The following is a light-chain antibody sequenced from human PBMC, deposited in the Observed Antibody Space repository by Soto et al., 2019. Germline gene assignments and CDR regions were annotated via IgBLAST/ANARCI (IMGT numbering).Light chain of an antibody. J-gene: IGLJ1*01. CDR3: AAWDDSLNGYV. CDR1: SSNIGTNA. V-gene: IGLV1-44*01. CDR2: NNN. Sequence: QCVLTQPASASGTPGQRVTISCYGGSSNIGTNAVNWYQQLPGTAPKLLIYNNNQRPSGVPDRFSGSKSGTSASLAISGLQSEDEADYYCAAWDDSLNGYVFGTGTKVTVL.